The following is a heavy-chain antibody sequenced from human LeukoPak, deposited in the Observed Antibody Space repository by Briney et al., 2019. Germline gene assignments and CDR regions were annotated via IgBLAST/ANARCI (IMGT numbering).Heavy chain of an antibody. Sequence: ASVKASCKASGYTFTSYYMHWVRQAPGQGLEWMGIINPSGGSTSYAQKFQGRVTMTRDTSTSTVYMELSSLRSEDTAVYYCARDQVGPLVGSPGAFDYWGQGTLVTVSS. CDR1: GYTFTSYY. CDR2: INPSGGST. V-gene: IGHV1-46*01. D-gene: IGHD1-26*01. J-gene: IGHJ4*02. CDR3: ARDQVGPLVGSPGAFDY.